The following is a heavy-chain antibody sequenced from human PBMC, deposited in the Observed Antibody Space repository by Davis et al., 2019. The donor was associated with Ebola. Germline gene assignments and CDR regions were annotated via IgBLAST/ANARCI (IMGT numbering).Heavy chain of an antibody. CDR3: ARDGYYYDSSGYYGRVYFDY. Sequence: MPSETLSFTCTVSGGSISSYYWSWIRQPPGKGLEWIGYIYYSGSTNYNPSLKSRVTISVDTSKNQFSLKLSSVTAADTAVYYCARDGYYYDSSGYYGRVYFDYWGQGTLVTVPS. CDR2: IYYSGST. D-gene: IGHD3-22*01. J-gene: IGHJ4*02. CDR1: GGSISSYY. V-gene: IGHV4-59*01.